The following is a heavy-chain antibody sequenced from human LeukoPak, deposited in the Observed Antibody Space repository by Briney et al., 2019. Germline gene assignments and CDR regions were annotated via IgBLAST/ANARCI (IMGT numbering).Heavy chain of an antibody. CDR1: GFTFDDYA. Sequence: GGSLRLSCAASGFTFDDYAMHWVRQAPGKGLEWVSGISWNSGSIGYADSVKGRFTISRDNAKNSLYLQMNSLRAEDTAVYYCARDIELLDSSGWYGGGLFDYWGQGTLVTVSS. V-gene: IGHV3-9*01. D-gene: IGHD6-19*01. J-gene: IGHJ4*02. CDR2: ISWNSGSI. CDR3: ARDIELLDSSGWYGGGLFDY.